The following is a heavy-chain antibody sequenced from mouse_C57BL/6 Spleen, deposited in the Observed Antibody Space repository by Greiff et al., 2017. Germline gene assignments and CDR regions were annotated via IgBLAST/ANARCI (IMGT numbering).Heavy chain of an antibody. CDR1: GFSLTSYG. V-gene: IGHV2-6*02. J-gene: IGHJ4*01. CDR3: ARNYGNPNYYAMDY. D-gene: IGHD2-1*01. CDR2: IWSDGST. Sequence: QVQLQQSGPGLVAPSQSLSITCTVSGFSLTSYGVHWVRQPPGKGLEWLVVIWSDGSTTYNSALKSRLSISKDNSKSQVFLKMNSLQTDDTAMYYCARNYGNPNYYAMDYWGQGTSVTVSS.